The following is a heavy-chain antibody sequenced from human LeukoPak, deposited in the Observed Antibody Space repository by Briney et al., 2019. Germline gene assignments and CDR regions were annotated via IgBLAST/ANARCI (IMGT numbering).Heavy chain of an antibody. J-gene: IGHJ4*02. Sequence: PGGSLRLSCEASGFTFSTYGMHWVRQAPGKGLEWVAYIRYDGSEKYYVDSVKGRFTISRDNSKNTLYLQMNSLRPEDTAVYYCAKVLSKGGGYYLTDYWGQGTLVTVSS. CDR1: GFTFSTYG. CDR2: IRYDGSEK. CDR3: AKVLSKGGGYYLTDY. D-gene: IGHD3-22*01. V-gene: IGHV3-30*02.